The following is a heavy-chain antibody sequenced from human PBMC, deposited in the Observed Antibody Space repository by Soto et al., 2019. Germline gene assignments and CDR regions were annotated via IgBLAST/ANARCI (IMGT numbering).Heavy chain of an antibody. CDR1: GGSISSSNW. Sequence: SETLSLTCAVSGGSISSSNWWCWVRPPPGKGLEWIGEIYHSGSTNYNPSLKSRVTISVDTSKNQFSLKLSSVTAADTAVYFWARPSQISRAGSGSDYWGQGTLVTVSS. V-gene: IGHV4-4*02. CDR2: IYHSGST. CDR3: ARPSQISRAGSGSDY. J-gene: IGHJ4*02. D-gene: IGHD2-15*01.